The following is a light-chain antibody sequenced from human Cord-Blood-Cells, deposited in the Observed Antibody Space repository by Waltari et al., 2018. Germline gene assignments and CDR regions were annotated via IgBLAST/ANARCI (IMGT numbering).Light chain of an antibody. CDR3: MQALQTPPFT. V-gene: IGKV2-28*01. CDR2: LGS. Sequence: DLVMTQSPLSLPVTPGEPASISCRSSQSLLHSNGYNYLDWYLQKPGQSPQPLIYLGSNRAAGVPDRFSGSGSGTDFTLKISRVEAEDVGVYYCMQALQTPPFTFGPGTKVDIK. J-gene: IGKJ3*01. CDR1: QSLLHSNGYNY.